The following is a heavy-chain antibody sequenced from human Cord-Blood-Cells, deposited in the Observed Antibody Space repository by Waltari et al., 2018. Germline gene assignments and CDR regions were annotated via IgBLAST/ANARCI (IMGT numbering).Heavy chain of an antibody. CDR1: GLTFDDYA. Sequence: GESGGGLVQPGRSLRLSCAASGLTFDDYAMHWVRQAPGKGLEWVSGISWNSGRIGYADSVKVRFTISRDNAKNSLYLQMNILRAEDTALYYCAKDILQEESNSSGYYGGYYYYYGMDVWGQGTTVTVSS. D-gene: IGHD3-22*01. CDR3: AKDILQEESNSSGYYGGYYYYYGMDV. J-gene: IGHJ6*02. CDR2: ISWNSGRI. V-gene: IGHV3-9*01.